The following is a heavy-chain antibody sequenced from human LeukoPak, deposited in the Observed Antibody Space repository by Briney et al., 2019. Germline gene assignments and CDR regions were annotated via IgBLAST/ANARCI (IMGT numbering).Heavy chain of an antibody. CDR2: IYYFEKT. Sequence: SETLSLICTASGAPISRFYWSWIRQPPGKGLEWIGHIYYFEKTDYNPSLESRVTISVDAAKNHFSLKLRSVTPLDTAVYYCAKLGSPRAYWGQGILVTVSS. J-gene: IGHJ4*02. V-gene: IGHV4-59*01. CDR3: AKLGSPRAY. D-gene: IGHD7-27*01. CDR1: GAPISRFY.